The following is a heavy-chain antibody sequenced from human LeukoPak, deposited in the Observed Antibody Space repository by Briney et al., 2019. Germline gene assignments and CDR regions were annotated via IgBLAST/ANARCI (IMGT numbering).Heavy chain of an antibody. Sequence: PSETLSLTCAVYGGSFSIYYWSWIRQPPGKGLEWIGEINHSGSTNYNPSLKSRVTISVDTSKNQFSLKLSSVTAADTAVYYCARFPGGAEYRHYYYMDVWGKGTTVTVSS. V-gene: IGHV4-34*01. CDR3: ARFPGGAEYRHYYYMDV. CDR2: INHSGST. J-gene: IGHJ6*03. D-gene: IGHD1-14*01. CDR1: GGSFSIYY.